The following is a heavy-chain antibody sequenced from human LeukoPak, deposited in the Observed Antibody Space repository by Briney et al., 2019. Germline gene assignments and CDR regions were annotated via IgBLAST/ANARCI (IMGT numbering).Heavy chain of an antibody. V-gene: IGHV3-7*01. CDR1: GFTFSSYS. CDR2: IKQDGSEK. D-gene: IGHD2-15*01. J-gene: IGHJ4*02. Sequence: PGGSLRLSCAASGFTFSSYSMNWVRQAPGKGLEWVANIKQDGSEKYYVDSVKGRFTISRDNAKNSLYLQMNSLRAEDTAVYYCARSRRWFPFDYWGQGTLVTVSS. CDR3: ARSRRWFPFDY.